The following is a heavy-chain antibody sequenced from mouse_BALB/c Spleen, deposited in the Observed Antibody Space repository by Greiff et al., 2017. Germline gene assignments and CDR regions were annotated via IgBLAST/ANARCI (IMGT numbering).Heavy chain of an antibody. CDR2: ISSGSSTI. CDR3: ARSDDYYAMDY. V-gene: IGHV5-17*02. CDR1: GFTFSSFG. Sequence: EVQRVESGGGLVQPGGSRKLSCAASGFTFSSFGMHWVRQAPEKRLEWVAYISSGSSTIYYADTVKGRFTISRDNPKNTLFLQMTSLRSEDTAMYYCARSDDYYAMDYWGQGTSVTVSS. J-gene: IGHJ4*01.